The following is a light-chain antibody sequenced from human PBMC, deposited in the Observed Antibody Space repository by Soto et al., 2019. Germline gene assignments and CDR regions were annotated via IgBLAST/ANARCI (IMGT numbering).Light chain of an antibody. CDR3: SSYTTGNTVV. J-gene: IGLJ2*01. CDR2: EVR. CDR1: SSYVGAYSY. V-gene: IGLV2-14*01. Sequence: QSALTQPASVSASHGQSIAISCTGTSSYVGAYSYVSWYQQHPGKSPKLMLFEVRLRPSGVSNRFSGSKSGNTASLTISGLQAEDEADYFCSSYTTGNTVVFGGGTQLTVL.